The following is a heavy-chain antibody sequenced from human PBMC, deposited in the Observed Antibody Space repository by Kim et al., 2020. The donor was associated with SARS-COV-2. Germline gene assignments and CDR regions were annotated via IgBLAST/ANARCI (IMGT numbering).Heavy chain of an antibody. Sequence: YPGSVKGRCTISRENAKNSLYLQMNSLGAGDTAVYYCARAYSSGWYYFDYWGQGTLVTVSS. J-gene: IGHJ4*02. CDR3: ARAYSSGWYYFDY. V-gene: IGHV3-13*01. D-gene: IGHD6-19*01.